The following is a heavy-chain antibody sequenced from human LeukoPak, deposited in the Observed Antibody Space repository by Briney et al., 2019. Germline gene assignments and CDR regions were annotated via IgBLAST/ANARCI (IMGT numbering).Heavy chain of an antibody. CDR2: IHYSGST. CDR1: GGSVSGGNYY. V-gene: IGHV4-61*01. CDR3: ARTGSTGGY. Sequence: SETLSLTCTVSGGSVSGGNYYCSWIRQSPGKGLKWIGYIHYSGSTVYNPSLKSRVTMSIDTSKNQFSLNLSSVTAADTAVYYCARTGSTGGYWGQGTLVTVSS. J-gene: IGHJ4*02. D-gene: IGHD1-1*01.